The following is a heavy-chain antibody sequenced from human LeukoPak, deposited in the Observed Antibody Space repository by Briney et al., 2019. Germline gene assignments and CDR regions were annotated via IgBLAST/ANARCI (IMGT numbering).Heavy chain of an antibody. Sequence: GGSLRLSCAASGFTFSNYGMNWVRQAPGKGLEWVSSISSSSSYIYYADSVKGRFTISRDNAKNSLYLQMNSLRAEDTAVYYCARGGYYYDSSGYFQTDYWGQGTLVTVSS. D-gene: IGHD3-22*01. CDR3: ARGGYYYDSSGYFQTDY. J-gene: IGHJ4*02. V-gene: IGHV3-21*01. CDR1: GFTFSNYG. CDR2: ISSSSSYI.